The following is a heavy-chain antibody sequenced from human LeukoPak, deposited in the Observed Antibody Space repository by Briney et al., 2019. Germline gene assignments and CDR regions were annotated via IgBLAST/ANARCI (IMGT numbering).Heavy chain of an antibody. CDR2: IHWNGGST. V-gene: IGHV3-20*04. D-gene: IGHD5-24*01. CDR3: ARGDGYTTN. J-gene: IGHJ4*02. Sequence: GESLRLSCAASGFTFYDYGMSWVRQAPGKGLEWVSGIHWNGGSTGYADSVKGRFTISRDNAKNSLYLQMNSLRAEDTAVYYCARGDGYTTNWGEGSLVTVSS. CDR1: GFTFYDYG.